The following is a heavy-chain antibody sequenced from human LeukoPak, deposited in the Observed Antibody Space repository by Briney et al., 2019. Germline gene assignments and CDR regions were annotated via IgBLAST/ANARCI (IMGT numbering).Heavy chain of an antibody. CDR3: ARSRGPIRSANYDYVWGSYRAYYFDY. V-gene: IGHV4-38-2*02. D-gene: IGHD3-16*02. CDR2: IYHSGST. CDR1: GYSISSGYY. J-gene: IGHJ4*02. Sequence: ASETLSLTCTVSGYSISSGYYWGWIRQPPGKGLEWIGSIYHSGSTYYNPSLKSRVTISVDTSKNQFSLKLSSVTAADTAVYYCARSRGPIRSANYDYVWGSYRAYYFDYWGQGTLVTVSS.